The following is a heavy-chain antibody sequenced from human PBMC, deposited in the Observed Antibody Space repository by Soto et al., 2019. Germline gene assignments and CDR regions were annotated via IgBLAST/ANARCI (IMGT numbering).Heavy chain of an antibody. CDR3: ARVLPESQYQLLYWSPLDV. CDR1: GFTFSGYW. V-gene: IGHV3-74*01. Sequence: GGSLRLSCAASGFTFSGYWMHWVRQAPGKGLVWVSRINSDGSSTSYADSVKGRFTISRDNAKNTLYLQMNSLRAEDTAVYYCARVLPESQYQLLYWSPLDVWGQGTTVTVSS. D-gene: IGHD2-2*02. CDR2: INSDGSST. J-gene: IGHJ6*02.